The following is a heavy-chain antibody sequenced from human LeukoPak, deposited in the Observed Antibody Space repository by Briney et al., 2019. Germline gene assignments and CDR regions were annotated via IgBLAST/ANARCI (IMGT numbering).Heavy chain of an antibody. D-gene: IGHD2-2*02. CDR3: AREWGGVVVPAAIWSWAFDI. V-gene: IGHV4-4*07. J-gene: IGHJ3*02. Sequence: SETLSLTCTVSGGSISSYYWSWIRQPAGKGLEWIGRIYTSGSTNYNPSLKSRVTISVDTSKNQFSLKLSSVTAADTAVYYCAREWGGVVVPAAIWSWAFDIWGQGTMVTVSS. CDR2: IYTSGST. CDR1: GGSISSYY.